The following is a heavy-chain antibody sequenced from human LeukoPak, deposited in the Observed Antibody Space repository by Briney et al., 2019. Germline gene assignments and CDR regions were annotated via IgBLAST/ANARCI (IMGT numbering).Heavy chain of an antibody. CDR3: ARQQRINFYFDY. J-gene: IGHJ4*02. Sequence: SETLSLTCTVSGGSISSNSYYWAWIRQPPGKGLEWIGSIYYSGNTYYNPSLKSRVTISVDTSKNQFSLKLSSVTAADTAVHYCARQQRINFYFDYWGQGTLVTVSS. CDR1: GGSISSNSYY. CDR2: IYYSGNT. V-gene: IGHV4-39*01. D-gene: IGHD2-15*01.